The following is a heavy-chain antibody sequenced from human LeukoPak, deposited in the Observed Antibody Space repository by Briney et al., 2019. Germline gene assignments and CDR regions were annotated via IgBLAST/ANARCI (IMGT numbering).Heavy chain of an antibody. CDR3: AKDYRSSSWYYFDH. Sequence: GGSLRLSCAASGFTVSTNYMSWVRQAPGKGLEWVSLIYSGGGTYYADSVKGRFTISRDNSKNTLYLQMNSLRAEDTALYYCAKDYRSSSWYYFDHWGQGTLVTVSS. CDR2: IYSGGGT. CDR1: GFTVSTNY. V-gene: IGHV3-66*01. J-gene: IGHJ4*02. D-gene: IGHD6-13*01.